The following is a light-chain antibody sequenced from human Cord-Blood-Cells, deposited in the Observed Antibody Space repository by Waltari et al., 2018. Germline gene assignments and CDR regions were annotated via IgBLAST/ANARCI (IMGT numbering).Light chain of an antibody. CDR3: QSADSSGTYV. CDR1: ALPKQY. V-gene: IGLV3-25*03. CDR2: KDS. Sequence: SYELTQPPSVSVSPGQTARNTCSGDALPKQYAYWYQQKSGQAPVLVIYKDSGRPSGIPERFSGSSSGTTVTLTISGVQAEDEADYYCQSADSSGTYVFGTGTKVTVL. J-gene: IGLJ1*01.